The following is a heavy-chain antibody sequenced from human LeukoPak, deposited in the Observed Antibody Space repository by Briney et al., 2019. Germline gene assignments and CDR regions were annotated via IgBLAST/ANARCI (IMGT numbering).Heavy chain of an antibody. V-gene: IGHV4-59*08. Sequence: SETLSLTFTVSGGSISSYYWSWIRQPPGKGLEWIGYIYSSGSTNYNPSLESRVTISVDTSKNQFSLKLSSVTAADTAVYYCARRGYSTGWYYFDYWGQGTLVTVSS. CDR3: ARRGYSTGWYYFDY. CDR2: IYSSGST. J-gene: IGHJ4*02. CDR1: GGSISSYY. D-gene: IGHD6-19*01.